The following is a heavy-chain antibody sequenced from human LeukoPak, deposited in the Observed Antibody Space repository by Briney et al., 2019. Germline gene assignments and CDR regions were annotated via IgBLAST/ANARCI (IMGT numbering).Heavy chain of an antibody. CDR1: GGTFSSYA. Sequence: SVKVSCKASGGTFSSYAISWVRQAPGQGLEWMGGIIPIFATANFAQKFQGRVTITADESTSTAYMELSSLRSEDTAVYYCASPNSGYSYGDDAFDIWGQGTMVTISS. CDR3: ASPNSGYSYGDDAFDI. J-gene: IGHJ3*02. CDR2: IIPIFATA. V-gene: IGHV1-69*01. D-gene: IGHD5-18*01.